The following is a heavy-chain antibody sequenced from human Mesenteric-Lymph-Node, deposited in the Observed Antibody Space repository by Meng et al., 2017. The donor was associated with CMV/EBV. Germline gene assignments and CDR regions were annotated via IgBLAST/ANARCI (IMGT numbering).Heavy chain of an antibody. CDR1: GGSISSSSYY. CDR2: IYYSGST. Sequence: QLQLQESGAGLLKPSETLSLTCTVSGGSISSSSYYWGWIRQPPGKGLEWIGSIYYSGSTYYNPSLKSRVTISVDTSKNQFSLKLSSVTAADTAVYYCARPHYYGSGSSPWFDPWGQGTLVTVSS. D-gene: IGHD3-10*01. J-gene: IGHJ5*02. CDR3: ARPHYYGSGSSPWFDP. V-gene: IGHV4-39*01.